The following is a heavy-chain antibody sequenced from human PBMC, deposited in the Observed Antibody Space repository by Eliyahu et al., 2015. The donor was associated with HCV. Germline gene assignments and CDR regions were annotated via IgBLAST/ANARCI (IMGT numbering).Heavy chain of an antibody. V-gene: IGHV3-15*01. CDR1: GXXFSKAW. J-gene: IGHJ6*03. CDR2: IKSKTDGGTT. D-gene: IGHD3-10*01. Sequence: EVQLVESGGGXVKPGGPLXLSCXAXGXXFSKAWMSWVRQAPGKGREWIGRIKSKTDGGTTDXAAPVKGRFTISRDDSKSTLYLQMNSLKTEDTAVYYCTTGAPGGFDYYLDVWGQGTTVTVSS. CDR3: TTGAPGGFDYYLDV.